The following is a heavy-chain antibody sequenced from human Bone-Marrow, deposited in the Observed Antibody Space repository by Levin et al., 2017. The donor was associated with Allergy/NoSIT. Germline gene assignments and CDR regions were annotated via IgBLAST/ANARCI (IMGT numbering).Heavy chain of an antibody. V-gene: IGHV5-51*01. Sequence: GGSLRLSCKTSSDSLAKYWIGWVRQMPGKGLEWMGIIYPGDSDTRYSPSFQALITISADKSISTAYLQWSSLKTSDTATYYCARGSDISGYYFDFWGQGTLVTVSS. J-gene: IGHJ4*02. CDR2: IYPGDSDT. CDR3: ARGSDISGYYFDF. CDR1: SDSLAKYW. D-gene: IGHD3-22*01.